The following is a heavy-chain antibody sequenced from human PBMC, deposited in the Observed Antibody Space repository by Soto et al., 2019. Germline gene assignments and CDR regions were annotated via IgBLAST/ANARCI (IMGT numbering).Heavy chain of an antibody. J-gene: IGHJ2*01. V-gene: IGHV3-21*01. CDR1: GFTFSSYS. Sequence: GGSLRLSCAASGFTFSSYSMNWVRQAPGKGLEWVSSISSSSSYIYYADSVKGRFTISRDNAKNSLYLQMNSLRAEDTAVYYCAREVGSDWYFDLWGSGSLVTVSS. CDR2: ISSSSSYI. D-gene: IGHD3-10*01. CDR3: AREVGSDWYFDL.